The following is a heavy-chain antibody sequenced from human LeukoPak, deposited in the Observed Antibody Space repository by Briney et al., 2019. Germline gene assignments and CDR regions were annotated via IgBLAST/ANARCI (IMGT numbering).Heavy chain of an antibody. D-gene: IGHD3-22*01. CDR3: ARANLLNYYDSSGWAYFDY. V-gene: IGHV4-4*02. Sequence: SETLSLTCAVSGGSISSSNWWSWVRQPPGKGLEWIGEIYHSGSTNYNPSLKSRVTISVDKSKNQFSLKLSSVTAADTAVYYCARANLLNYYDSSGWAYFDYWGQGTLVTVSS. CDR1: GGSISSSNW. J-gene: IGHJ4*02. CDR2: IYHSGST.